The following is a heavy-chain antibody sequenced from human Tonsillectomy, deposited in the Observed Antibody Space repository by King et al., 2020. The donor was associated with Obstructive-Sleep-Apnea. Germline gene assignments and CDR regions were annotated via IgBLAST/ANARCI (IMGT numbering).Heavy chain of an antibody. V-gene: IGHV4-4*07. CDR1: GGSISSYY. CDR3: ASWQVRGVIQEY. CDR2: IHTSGST. J-gene: IGHJ4*02. Sequence: QLQESGPGLVKPSETLSLTCTVSGGSISSYYWSWIRQPAGKGMEWLGRIHTSGSTNYNHALKSRLTMSVDTSKNQFSLKLNSVTAADTAVYYCASWQVRGVIQEYWGQGTLVTVSS. D-gene: IGHD3-10*01.